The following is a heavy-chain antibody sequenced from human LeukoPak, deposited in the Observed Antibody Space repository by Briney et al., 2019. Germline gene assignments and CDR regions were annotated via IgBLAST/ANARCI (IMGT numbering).Heavy chain of an antibody. V-gene: IGHV3-74*01. CDR2: IKGDGSET. Sequence: PGGSLRLSCAASGFTFSDYWMHWVRQVPGKGLVWVSRIKGDGSETNYADSVKGRFTISRDNSKNTLYLQMNSLRAEDTAVYYCAKSTVPAAAMNWFDPWGQGTLVTVSS. CDR1: GFTFSDYW. CDR3: AKSTVPAAAMNWFDP. D-gene: IGHD2-2*01. J-gene: IGHJ5*02.